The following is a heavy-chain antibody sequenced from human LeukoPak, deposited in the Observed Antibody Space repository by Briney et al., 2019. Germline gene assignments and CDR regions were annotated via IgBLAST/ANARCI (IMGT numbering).Heavy chain of an antibody. Sequence: PSETLSLTCAVYGGSFSGYYWTSIRQSPGKGLEWIGEINHSGSTNYNPSLKSRVTISVDTSKNQFSLKLNSVTAADTAVYYCASFRWGVGFEYWGQGTVVTVSS. CDR1: GGSFSGYY. D-gene: IGHD3-16*01. V-gene: IGHV4-34*01. CDR3: ASFRWGVGFEY. J-gene: IGHJ4*02. CDR2: INHSGST.